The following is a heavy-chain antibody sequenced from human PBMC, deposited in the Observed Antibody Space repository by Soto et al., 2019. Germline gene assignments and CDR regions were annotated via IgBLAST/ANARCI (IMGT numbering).Heavy chain of an antibody. CDR1: GYTFTSYY. CDR2: INPSGGST. V-gene: IGHV1-46*01. J-gene: IGHJ4*02. CDR3: ASLIVGATTRADYFDY. D-gene: IGHD1-26*01. Sequence: ASVKVSCKASGYTFTSYYMHWVRQAPGQGLEWMGIINPSGGSTSYAQKFQGRVTMTRDTSTSTVYMELSSLRSEDTAVYYCASLIVGATTRADYFDYWGQGTLVTVSS.